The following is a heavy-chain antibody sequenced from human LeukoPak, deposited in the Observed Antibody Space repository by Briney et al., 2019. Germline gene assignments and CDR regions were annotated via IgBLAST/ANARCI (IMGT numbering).Heavy chain of an antibody. V-gene: IGHV3-23*01. CDR1: GFTFSNYA. J-gene: IGHJ4*02. CDR2: ISGSGDST. Sequence: GGSLRLSCAPSGFTFSNYAMSWVRQAPGKGLEWVSSISGSGDSTYYADSVKGRFTISRDNSKNTLYLQMNSLRVEDTAVYYCAIGPGGLFHYWGQGTLVTVSS. CDR3: AIGPGGLFHY. D-gene: IGHD4-23*01.